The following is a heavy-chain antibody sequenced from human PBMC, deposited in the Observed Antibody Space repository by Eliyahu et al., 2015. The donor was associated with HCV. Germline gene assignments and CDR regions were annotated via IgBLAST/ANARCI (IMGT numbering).Heavy chain of an antibody. Sequence: EVQLVESGGGLVQPGGSLRLSCAASGFTFSNYAMXWVRQAPGKGLEWVSGISPNGVGTYSADSVKGRFTISRDNSRNTLYLQMNSLRVEDTAVYYCARSPGVTKGMDVWGQGTTVTVSS. V-gene: IGHV3-23*04. J-gene: IGHJ6*02. CDR2: ISPNGVGT. D-gene: IGHD3-10*01. CDR3: ARSPGVTKGMDV. CDR1: GFTFSNYA.